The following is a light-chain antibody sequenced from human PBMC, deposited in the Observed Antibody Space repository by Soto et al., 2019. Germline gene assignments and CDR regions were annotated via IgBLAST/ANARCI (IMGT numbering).Light chain of an antibody. Sequence: DIQMTQSPSSLSASVGDRVTITCRASQSISNYLNWYQQKPGKAPKLLIYAASSLQRGVPSRFSSSRVGTYFTLTISSLQPENFANYYCQQSYSPPDTFGRGTKVEIK. CDR2: AAS. J-gene: IGKJ2*01. CDR1: QSISNY. V-gene: IGKV1-39*01. CDR3: QQSYSPPDT.